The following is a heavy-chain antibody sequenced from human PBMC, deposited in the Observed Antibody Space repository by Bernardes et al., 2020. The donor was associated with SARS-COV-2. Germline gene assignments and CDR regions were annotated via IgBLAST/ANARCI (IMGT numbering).Heavy chain of an antibody. V-gene: IGHV4-31*03. CDR1: GGSVDINDYY. D-gene: IGHD3-10*01. J-gene: IGHJ4*02. CDR3: ARAYFYGLGSSLHHLDF. Sequence: SETLSLTCTVSGGSVDINDYYWTWIRQRPGKGLEWIGHIFRSWSTYYNPSLRSRTTVSLDKSRNRFSLNLRSVTAADTAIYFCARAYFYGLGSSLHHLDFWGPGARVIVSS. CDR2: IFRSWST.